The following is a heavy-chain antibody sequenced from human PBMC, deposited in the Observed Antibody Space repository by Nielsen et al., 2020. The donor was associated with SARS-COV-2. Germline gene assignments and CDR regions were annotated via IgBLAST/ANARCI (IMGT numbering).Heavy chain of an antibody. CDR2: ISGGGGST. V-gene: IGHV3-23*01. J-gene: IGHJ4*02. Sequence: GESLKISCAASGFTFSSYAMSWVRQAPGKGLEWVSAISGGGGSTYYADSVKGRFTISRDNSKNTLYLQMNSLRAEDTAVYYCAKDGLAVAGTALYWGQGTLVTVSS. CDR3: AKDGLAVAGTALY. D-gene: IGHD6-19*01. CDR1: GFTFSSYA.